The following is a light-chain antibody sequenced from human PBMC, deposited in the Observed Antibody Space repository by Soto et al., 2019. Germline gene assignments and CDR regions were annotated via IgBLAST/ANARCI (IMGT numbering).Light chain of an antibody. V-gene: IGLV2-14*01. Sequence: QSVLIQPAAVSGSPGQSITISCTGTSSDIGGHNFVSWYQHHPGKAPKLLIYEVSYRASGVSNRFTGSKSANTASLTISGLQAEDEADYSCSSYTTSSYVVFGGGTKLTVL. CDR3: SSYTTSSYVV. CDR2: EVS. J-gene: IGLJ2*01. CDR1: SSDIGGHNF.